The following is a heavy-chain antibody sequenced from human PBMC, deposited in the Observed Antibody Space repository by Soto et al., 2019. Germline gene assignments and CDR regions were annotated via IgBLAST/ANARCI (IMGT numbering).Heavy chain of an antibody. CDR3: AKDISLRGWVYLVVEY. Sequence: EVQLVESGGGWVQPGRSLRLSCAASGFTFDVYAMHWVRQAPGKGLEWVSGINYNSGSVGYADSVKGRFTISRDNAKNSLHLQMNSLIAEDTAVYYCAKDISLRGWVYLVVEYWGQGTLVTVSP. CDR1: GFTFDVYA. CDR2: INYNSGSV. J-gene: IGHJ4*02. V-gene: IGHV3-9*01. D-gene: IGHD6-13*01.